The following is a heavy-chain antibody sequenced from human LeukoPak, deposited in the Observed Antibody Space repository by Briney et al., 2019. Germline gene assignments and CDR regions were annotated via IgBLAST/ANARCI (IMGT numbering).Heavy chain of an antibody. CDR3: ARDLAGGSFDY. D-gene: IGHD7-27*01. CDR2: ISSSSSYI. V-gene: IGHV3-21*01. CDR1: GFTFSSYS. Sequence: GGSLRLSCAASGFTFSSYSMNWVRQAPGKGLGWVSSISSSSSYIYYADSVQGRFTISRDNAKNSLYLQMNSLRAEDTAVYYCARDLAGGSFDYWGQGTLVTVSS. J-gene: IGHJ4*02.